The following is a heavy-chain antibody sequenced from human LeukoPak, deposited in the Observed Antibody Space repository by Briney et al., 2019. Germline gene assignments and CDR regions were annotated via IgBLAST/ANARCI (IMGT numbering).Heavy chain of an antibody. CDR3: ARDPLRYFALYYFDY. CDR1: GGSFSGYY. Sequence: SETLSLTCAVYGGSFSGYYWSWIRQPPGKGLEWIGEINHSGSTNYNPSLKSRVTISVDTSKNQFSLKLSSVTAADTAVYYCARDPLRYFALYYFDYWGQGTLVTVSS. D-gene: IGHD3-9*01. CDR2: INHSGST. V-gene: IGHV4-34*01. J-gene: IGHJ4*02.